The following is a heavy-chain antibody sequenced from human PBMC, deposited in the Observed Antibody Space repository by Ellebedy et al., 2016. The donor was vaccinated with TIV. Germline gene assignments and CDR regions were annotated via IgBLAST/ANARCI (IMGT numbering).Heavy chain of an antibody. V-gene: IGHV1-2*02. CDR1: GYTFTANY. CDR2: INPDSGGT. D-gene: IGHD6-13*01. J-gene: IGHJ6*02. Sequence: ASVKVSCKSSGYTFTANYIHWVRQAPGQGLEWMGWINPDSGGTNFAQKFQGRVTMTRDTSINTVYMELSRLESDDTAVYYCARVRRGSSGLDVWGQGTTVTVSS. CDR3: ARVRRGSSGLDV.